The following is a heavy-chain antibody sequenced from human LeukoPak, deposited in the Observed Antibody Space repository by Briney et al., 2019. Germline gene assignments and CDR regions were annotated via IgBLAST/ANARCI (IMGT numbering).Heavy chain of an antibody. CDR1: GYTFTSYD. J-gene: IGHJ5*02. D-gene: IGHD2-2*02. CDR2: MNPNSGNT. V-gene: IGHV1-8*03. Sequence: ASVKVSCKASGYTFTSYDINWVRQAPGQGLEWMGWMNPNSGNTGYAQKFQGRVTITRNTSISTAYMELSSLRSEDTAVYYCARVPAAIVNHRGRAGFDPWGQGTLVTVSS. CDR3: ARVPAAIVNHRGRAGFDP.